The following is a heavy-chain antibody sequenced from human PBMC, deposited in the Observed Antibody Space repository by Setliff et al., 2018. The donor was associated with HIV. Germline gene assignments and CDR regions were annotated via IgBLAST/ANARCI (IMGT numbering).Heavy chain of an antibody. V-gene: IGHV1-8*01. CDR2: MNPNSGNT. CDR3: AAPSGWLEFDHAFDI. Sequence: ASVKVSCKASGYTFTSYDINWVRQATGQGLEWMGWMNPNSGNTGYAQKFQGRVTITTDESTSTAYMELSSLRSEDTAVYYCAAPSGWLEFDHAFDIWGQGTMVTVSS. D-gene: IGHD3-22*01. CDR1: GYTFTSYD. J-gene: IGHJ3*02.